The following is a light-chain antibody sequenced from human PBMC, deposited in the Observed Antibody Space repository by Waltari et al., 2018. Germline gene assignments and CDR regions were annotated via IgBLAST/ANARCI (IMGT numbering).Light chain of an antibody. V-gene: IGLV2-8*01. J-gene: IGLJ3*02. CDR3: SSFAGRDNFGV. CDR2: EVN. CDR1: SRAVGGFNS. Sequence: QSALTQPPSAAGSPRQSVTISCTGTSRAVGGFNSVSWYQQHPGKAPKLLIYEVNTRPSGVPDRFSGSKSGNTASLSVSGLQVEDEGDYYCSSFAGRDNFGVFGGGTKLTVL.